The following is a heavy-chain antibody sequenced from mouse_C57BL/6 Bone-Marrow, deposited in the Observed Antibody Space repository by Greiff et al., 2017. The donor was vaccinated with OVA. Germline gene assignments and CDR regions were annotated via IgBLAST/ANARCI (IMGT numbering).Heavy chain of an antibody. CDR1: GFTFSNYW. Sequence: EVKLEESGGGLVQPGGSMKLSCVASGFTFSNYWMNWVRQSPEKGLEWVAQIRLKSDNYATHYAESVKGRFTISRDDSKSSVYLQMNNLRAEDTGIYYCTGSIVTTRYFDYWGQGTTLTVSS. CDR2: IRLKSDNYAT. V-gene: IGHV6-3*01. CDR3: TGSIVTTRYFDY. J-gene: IGHJ2*01. D-gene: IGHD2-5*01.